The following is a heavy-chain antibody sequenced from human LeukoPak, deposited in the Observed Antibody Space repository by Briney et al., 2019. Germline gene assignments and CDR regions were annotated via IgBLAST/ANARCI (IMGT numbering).Heavy chain of an antibody. CDR1: GFTFSNAW. J-gene: IGHJ4*02. CDR3: TTDRSITIFGVPPGY. V-gene: IGHV3-15*01. D-gene: IGHD3-3*01. CDR2: IKSKTDGGTT. Sequence: PGGSLRLSCAASGFTFSNAWMSWVRQAPGKGLEWVGRIKSKTDGGTTDYAAPVKGRFTISRDDSKNTLYLQMNSLKTEDTAVYYCTTDRSITIFGVPPGYWGQGTLVTVSS.